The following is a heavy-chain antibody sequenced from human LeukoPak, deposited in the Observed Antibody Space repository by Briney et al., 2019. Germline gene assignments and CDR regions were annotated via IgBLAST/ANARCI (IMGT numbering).Heavy chain of an antibody. D-gene: IGHD3/OR15-3a*01. CDR1: GDSISSGSYY. CDR3: ARRTYMILRGTAYGYWYFDL. CDR2: IFYRGRT. Sequence: PSETLCLTCTVWGDSISSGSYYWGSIRHPPGKWRGWIGRIFYRGRTLYNPSLKSRESISADTSKNQFSLRLNSMTAADTAVYYCARRTYMILRGTAYGYWYFDLWGRGTLVTVSS. J-gene: IGHJ2*01. V-gene: IGHV4-39*01.